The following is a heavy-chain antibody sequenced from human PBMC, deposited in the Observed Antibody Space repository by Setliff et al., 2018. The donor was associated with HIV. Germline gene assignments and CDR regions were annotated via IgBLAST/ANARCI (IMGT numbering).Heavy chain of an antibody. V-gene: IGHV3-23*01. CDR2: ISGSGGST. D-gene: IGHD4-4*01. J-gene: IGHJ5*02. CDR3: AREAGGGDYINYGGFDL. Sequence: GGSLRLSCAASGFTFSSYAMSWVRQAPGKGLEWVSGISGSGGSTYYADSVKGRFTISRDNSKNTLYLEMDSLRAEDTAVYYCAREAGGGDYINYGGFDLWGQGTLVTVSS. CDR1: GFTFSSYA.